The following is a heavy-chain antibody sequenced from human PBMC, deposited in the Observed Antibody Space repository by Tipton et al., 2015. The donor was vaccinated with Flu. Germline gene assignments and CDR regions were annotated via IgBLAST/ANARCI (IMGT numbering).Heavy chain of an antibody. CDR1: GFTFSSYE. V-gene: IGHV3-48*03. CDR2: ISSSGSTI. D-gene: IGHD4-11*01. J-gene: IGHJ5*02. Sequence: SGFTFSSYEMNWVRQAPGKGLEWLSYISSSGSTISYADSVRGRFTISRDNSKNTLYLQMNSLRAEDTAVYYCARRDYSNYVSEPKNWFDPWGQGTLVTVSS. CDR3: ARRDYSNYVSEPKNWFDP.